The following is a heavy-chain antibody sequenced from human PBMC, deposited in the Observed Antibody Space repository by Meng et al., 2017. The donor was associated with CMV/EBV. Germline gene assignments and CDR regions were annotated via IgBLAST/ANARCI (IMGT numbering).Heavy chain of an antibody. CDR1: GFSFTIYA. Sequence: GESLKISCAASGFSFTIYAMAWVRQAPGKGLEWVSAVSGSGSTTYYADSVKGRFIISRDNSKTTAYLYMNSLRAEDTAVYYCVRDPRYYDSSGSYWGQGSLVTVSS. V-gene: IGHV3-23*01. J-gene: IGHJ4*02. CDR3: VRDPRYYDSSGSY. CDR2: VSGSGSTT. D-gene: IGHD3-22*01.